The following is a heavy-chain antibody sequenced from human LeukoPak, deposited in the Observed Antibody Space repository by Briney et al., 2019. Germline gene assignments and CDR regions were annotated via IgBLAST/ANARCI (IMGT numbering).Heavy chain of an antibody. J-gene: IGHJ4*02. CDR3: ARGHSSSWSIFDY. V-gene: IGHV3-74*01. D-gene: IGHD6-13*01. Sequence: GGSLRLSCEGSGFTFSTYLMHWVCQVPGKGLVWVSSINSDGTTTNYADSVKGRFTISRDNAKNTLYLQMDSLRAEDTAVYHCARGHSSSWSIFDYWGQGALVSVSS. CDR2: INSDGTTT. CDR1: GFTFSTYL.